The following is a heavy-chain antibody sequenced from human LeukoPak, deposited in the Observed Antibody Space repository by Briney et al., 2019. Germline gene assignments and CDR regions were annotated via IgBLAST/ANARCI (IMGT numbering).Heavy chain of an antibody. CDR3: AREGAMIRGVISHLFDH. J-gene: IGHJ4*02. CDR2: ISGSGGST. CDR1: GFTFSAYA. Sequence: GGSLRLSCEASGFTFSAYAMSWVRQAPEKGLEWVSGISGSGGSTYSADSVQGRYTISRDNSKNTLYLQMNSLRAEDTAVYYCAREGAMIRGVISHLFDHWGQGTLVTVSS. D-gene: IGHD3-10*01. V-gene: IGHV3-23*01.